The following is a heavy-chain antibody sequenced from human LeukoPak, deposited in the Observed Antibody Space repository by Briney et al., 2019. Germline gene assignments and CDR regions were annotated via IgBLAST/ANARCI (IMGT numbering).Heavy chain of an antibody. Sequence: ASVKVSCKASGYTFTSYYIHWVRQAPGQGLEWLGWINPDSGGTYFAQKFQGRVAMTTDTSITTVYMALSGLKSDDTAVYYCARDYPYGGTVLDDYWGQGTLVIVSS. CDR2: INPDSGGT. D-gene: IGHD4-23*01. CDR1: GYTFTSYY. V-gene: IGHV1-2*02. J-gene: IGHJ4*01. CDR3: ARDYPYGGTVLDDY.